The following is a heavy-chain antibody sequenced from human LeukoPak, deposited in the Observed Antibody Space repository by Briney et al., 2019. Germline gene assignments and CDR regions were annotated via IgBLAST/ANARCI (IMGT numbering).Heavy chain of an antibody. Sequence: GGSLRLSCAASGFTFSGYVMTWVRQPPGKGLEWVSAISGSGGSTYYADSVKGRFTISRDNSKNTLYLQMNSLRAEDTAVYYCAKGRLLWFGELLPYHDAFDIWGQGTMVTVSS. CDR2: ISGSGGST. D-gene: IGHD3-10*01. CDR1: GFTFSGYV. J-gene: IGHJ3*02. V-gene: IGHV3-23*01. CDR3: AKGRLLWFGELLPYHDAFDI.